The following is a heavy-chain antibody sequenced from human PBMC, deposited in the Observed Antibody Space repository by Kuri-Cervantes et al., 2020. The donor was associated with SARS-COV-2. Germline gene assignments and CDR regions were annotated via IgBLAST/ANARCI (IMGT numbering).Heavy chain of an antibody. CDR1: GFTFSSYS. CDR2: ISSSSSYI. CDR3: AIVVVIAIEGGLGAFDI. J-gene: IGHJ3*02. D-gene: IGHD2-21*01. Sequence: GGSLRLSCAASGFTFSSYSMNWVRQAPGKGLEWVSSISSSSSYIYYADSVKGRFTISRDNAKNSLYLQMNSLRAEDTAVYYCAIVVVIAIEGGLGAFDIWGQGTTVTVSS. V-gene: IGHV3-21*01.